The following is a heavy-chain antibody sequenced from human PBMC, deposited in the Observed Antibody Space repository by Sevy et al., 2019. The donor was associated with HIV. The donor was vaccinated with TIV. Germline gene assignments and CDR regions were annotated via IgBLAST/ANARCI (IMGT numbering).Heavy chain of an antibody. J-gene: IGHJ4*02. D-gene: IGHD6-13*01. CDR1: GFTFSSYA. V-gene: IGHV3-23*01. Sequence: GGSLRLSCAASGFTFSSYAMSWVRQAPGKGLEWVSAISGSGGSTYYADSVKGRFTISRDNSKNTLYLQMNSLRAEDTAVYYCARGGFSSSWSLGNYFDYWGQGTLVIVSS. CDR2: ISGSGGST. CDR3: ARGGFSSSWSLGNYFDY.